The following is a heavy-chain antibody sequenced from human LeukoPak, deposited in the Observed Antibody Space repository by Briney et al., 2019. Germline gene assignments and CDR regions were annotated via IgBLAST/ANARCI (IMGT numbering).Heavy chain of an antibody. CDR2: INPSGGST. Sequence: ASVKVSCKVSGYTFTSYYMHWVRQAPGQGLEWMGIINPSGGSTSYAQKFQGRVTMTRDTSTSTVYMELSSLRSEDTAVYYCARVGCSSTSCYFGWFDPWGQGTLVTVSS. CDR1: GYTFTSYY. V-gene: IGHV1-46*01. CDR3: ARVGCSSTSCYFGWFDP. D-gene: IGHD2-2*01. J-gene: IGHJ5*02.